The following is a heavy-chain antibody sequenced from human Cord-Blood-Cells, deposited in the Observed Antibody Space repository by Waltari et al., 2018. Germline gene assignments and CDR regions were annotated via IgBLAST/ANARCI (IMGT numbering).Heavy chain of an antibody. CDR3: ARGTYCSSTSCYGPSFDY. CDR2: ISYDGSNK. Sequence: QVQLVESGGGVVQPGRSLRLSCAASGFTFSSYAMHWVRQAPGKGLEWVAVISYDGSNKYYADSVKCRFTISRDNSKNTLYLQMNSLRAEDTAVYYCARGTYCSSTSCYGPSFDYWGQGTLVTVSS. J-gene: IGHJ4*02. V-gene: IGHV3-30-3*01. CDR1: GFTFSSYA. D-gene: IGHD2-2*01.